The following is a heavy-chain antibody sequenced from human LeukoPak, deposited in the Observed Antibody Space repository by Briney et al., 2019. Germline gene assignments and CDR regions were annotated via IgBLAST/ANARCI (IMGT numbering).Heavy chain of an antibody. CDR3: ARDRKYYYHMDV. J-gene: IGHJ6*03. Sequence: PSETLSLTCIVSNGSIIMSNYYWAWIRQPPGKGLEWIGSVFYSGSTYYNPSLKSRVTISVDTSKNQFSLNLTSLTAADTAVYYCARDRKYYYHMDVWGKGTTVTVSS. D-gene: IGHD1-14*01. V-gene: IGHV4-39*07. CDR2: VFYSGST. CDR1: NGSIIMSNYY.